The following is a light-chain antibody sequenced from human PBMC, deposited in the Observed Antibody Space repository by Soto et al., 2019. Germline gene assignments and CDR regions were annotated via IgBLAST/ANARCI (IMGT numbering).Light chain of an antibody. CDR1: QSVSSN. CDR2: GAS. CDR3: QQFFT. V-gene: IGKV3-15*01. Sequence: EIVRTQSPATLSVSPGERATLSCRASQSVSSNLAWYQQKPGQAPRLLIYGASTRATGIPARFSGSGSGTEFTLTISSLQSEDFAVYYCQQFFTFGQGTRLEIK. J-gene: IGKJ5*01.